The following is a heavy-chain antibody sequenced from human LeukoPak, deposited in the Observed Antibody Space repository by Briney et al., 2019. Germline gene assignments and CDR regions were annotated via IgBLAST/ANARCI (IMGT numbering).Heavy chain of an antibody. Sequence: GASVKVSCKASGYTFTSYAMNWVRQAPGQGLEWMGWINTNTGNPTYAQGFTGRFVFSLDTSVSTAYLQISSLKAEDTAVYYCASGYCGGACQLGGVDMWGQGTMVTVSS. CDR2: INTNTGNP. J-gene: IGHJ3*02. CDR3: ASGYCGGACQLGGVDM. V-gene: IGHV7-4-1*02. D-gene: IGHD2-21*02. CDR1: GYTFTSYA.